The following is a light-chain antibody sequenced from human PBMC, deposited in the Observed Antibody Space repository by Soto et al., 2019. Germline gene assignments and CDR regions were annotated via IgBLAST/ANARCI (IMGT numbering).Light chain of an antibody. V-gene: IGLV2-14*03. Sequence: QSALTQPASVSGSPGQSITISCIGTSSDVGAFNYVSWYQHHPGKAPKLIIYDVTDRPSGVSTRFSASKSGNTASLTISGLQAEDEADYYCSSYTTRNTEVFGTGTKLTVL. CDR3: SSYTTRNTEV. J-gene: IGLJ1*01. CDR2: DVT. CDR1: SSDVGAFNY.